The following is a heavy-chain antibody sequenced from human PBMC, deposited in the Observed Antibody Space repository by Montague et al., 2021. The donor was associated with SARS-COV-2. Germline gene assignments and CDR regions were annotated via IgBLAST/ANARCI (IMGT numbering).Heavy chain of an antibody. D-gene: IGHD3-9*01. J-gene: IGHJ4*02. CDR3: ARGSVFRYYDFLTGSRSYFDY. Sequence: SETLSLTCAVYGGSFSGYYWSWIRQPPGKGLEWIGEINHSGSTXXXSSXXXQVTISADTSKKQFSLKMSSVTAADTAVYYCARGSVFRYYDFLTGSRSYFDYWGQGTLVTVSS. CDR1: GGSFSGYY. V-gene: IGHV4-34*01. CDR2: INHSGST.